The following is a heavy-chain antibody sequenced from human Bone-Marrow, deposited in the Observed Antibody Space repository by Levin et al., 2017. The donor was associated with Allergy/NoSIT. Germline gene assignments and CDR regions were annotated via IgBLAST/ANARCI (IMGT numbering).Heavy chain of an antibody. Sequence: QAGGSLRLSCAASGFTFSYSAMHWVRQAPVKGLEWVAVISYDGSNKDYADSVKGRFTISRDNSKNSLFLQMNSLRVEDTAIYYCARDTEFGAVAGDWGQGTLVSVSS. D-gene: IGHD6-19*01. CDR2: ISYDGSNK. CDR3: ARDTEFGAVAGD. V-gene: IGHV3-30-3*01. J-gene: IGHJ4*02. CDR1: GFTFSYSA.